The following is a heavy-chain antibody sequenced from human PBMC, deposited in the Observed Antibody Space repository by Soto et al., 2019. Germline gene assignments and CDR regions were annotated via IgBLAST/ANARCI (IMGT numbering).Heavy chain of an antibody. CDR2: IYHSGST. CDR1: GGPIRSGCHS. D-gene: IGHD2-2*01. CDR3: ARVPDR. Sequence: SETPSTICAVFGGPIRSGCHSRGWIRQPPGKGLEWIGYIYHSGSTYYNPSLKSRVTISVDRSKNQFSLKLSSVTAADTAVYYCARVPDRWGQGTLVTVS. J-gene: IGHJ5*02. V-gene: IGHV4-30-2*01.